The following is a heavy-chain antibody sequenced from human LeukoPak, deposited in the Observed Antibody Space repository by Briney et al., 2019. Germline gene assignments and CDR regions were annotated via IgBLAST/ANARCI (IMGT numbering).Heavy chain of an antibody. Sequence: GGSLRLSCAAPGFTFSSYSMNWVRQAPGKGLEWVSSISSSSSYIYYADSVKGRFTISRDNAKNSLYLQMNSLRAEDTAVYYCARAMTTVTALDYWGQGTLVTVSS. V-gene: IGHV3-21*01. D-gene: IGHD4-17*01. J-gene: IGHJ4*02. CDR3: ARAMTTVTALDY. CDR2: ISSSSSYI. CDR1: GFTFSSYS.